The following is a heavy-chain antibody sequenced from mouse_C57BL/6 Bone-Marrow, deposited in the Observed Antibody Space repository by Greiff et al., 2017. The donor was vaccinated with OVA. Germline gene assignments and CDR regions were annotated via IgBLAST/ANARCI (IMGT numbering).Heavy chain of an antibody. J-gene: IGHJ4*01. V-gene: IGHV5-12*01. Sequence: DVKLVESGGGLVQPGGSLKLSCAASGFTFSDYYMYWVRQTPEKRLEWVAYISNGGGSTYYPDTVKGRFTISRDNAKNTLYLQMSRLKSEDTAMYYCARGDDYDLDYWGQGTSVTVSS. CDR2: ISNGGGST. CDR1: GFTFSDYY. CDR3: ARGDDYDLDY. D-gene: IGHD2-4*01.